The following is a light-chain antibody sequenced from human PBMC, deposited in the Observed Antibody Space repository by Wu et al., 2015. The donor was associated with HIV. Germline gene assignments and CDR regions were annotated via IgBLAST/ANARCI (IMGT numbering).Light chain of an antibody. V-gene: IGKV3D-20*02. CDR2: DAS. Sequence: EIVLTQSPGTLSLSPGERATLSCRASQSVSSSFLAWYQQKPGQAPRLLIYDASRRATGIPDRVSGSGSGTDFTLTISSLEPEDFAVYYCQQRSNWLRTFGPGTKVDIK. CDR1: QSVSSSF. J-gene: IGKJ3*01. CDR3: QQRSNWLRT.